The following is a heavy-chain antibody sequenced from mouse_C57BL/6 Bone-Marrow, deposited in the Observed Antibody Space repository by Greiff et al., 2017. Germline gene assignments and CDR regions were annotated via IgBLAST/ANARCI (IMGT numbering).Heavy chain of an antibody. CDR1: GFTFSDYY. CDR3: ARRNLLYYAMDY. J-gene: IGHJ4*01. V-gene: IGHV5-12*01. CDR2: ISNGGGST. D-gene: IGHD2-1*01. Sequence: EVQVVESGGGLVQPGGSLKLSCAASGFTFSDYYMYWVRQTPEKRLEWVAYISNGGGSTYYPDTVKGRFTISRDNAKNTLYLQMSRLKSEDTAMYYCARRNLLYYAMDYWGQGTSVTVSS.